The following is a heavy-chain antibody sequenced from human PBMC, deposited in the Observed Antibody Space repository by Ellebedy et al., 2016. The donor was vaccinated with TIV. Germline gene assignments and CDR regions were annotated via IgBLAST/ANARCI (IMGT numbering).Heavy chain of an antibody. V-gene: IGHV1-69*06. Sequence: SVKVSXKASGGTFSSYAISWVRQAPGQGLEWMGGIIPIFGTANYAQKFQGRVTITADKSTSTAYMELSSLRSEDTAVYYCASPPGVPAAILSSPYYYGMDVWGQGTTVTVSS. CDR1: GGTFSSYA. CDR2: IIPIFGTA. CDR3: ASPPGVPAAILSSPYYYGMDV. J-gene: IGHJ6*02. D-gene: IGHD2-2*02.